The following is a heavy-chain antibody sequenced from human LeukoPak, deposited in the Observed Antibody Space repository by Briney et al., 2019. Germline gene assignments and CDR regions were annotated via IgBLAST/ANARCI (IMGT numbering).Heavy chain of an antibody. D-gene: IGHD5-18*01. CDR3: ARAYTSTDSGRHSMLFDI. CDR1: GFTFSDYY. V-gene: IGHV3-11*01. Sequence: PGGSLRLSCAASGFTFSDYYMSWIRQAPGKGLEWVSYISSSGSTIYYADSVKGRFTISRDNAKNSLYLQMNSLRAEDTAVYYCARAYTSTDSGRHSMLFDIWGQGTMVTVSS. J-gene: IGHJ3*02. CDR2: ISSSGSTI.